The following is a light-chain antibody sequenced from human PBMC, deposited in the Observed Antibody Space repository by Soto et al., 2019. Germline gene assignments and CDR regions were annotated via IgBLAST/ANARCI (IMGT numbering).Light chain of an antibody. Sequence: QYALTQPASVSGSPGQSITISCTGTSSDVGGYNYVSWYQQHPGKAPKLMIYEVSNRPSGVSNRFSGSKSGNTASLTISGLQGEDEADYYCSSYTSSSTLVFGGGTKLTVL. CDR3: SSYTSSSTLV. CDR2: EVS. V-gene: IGLV2-14*01. J-gene: IGLJ2*01. CDR1: SSDVGGYNY.